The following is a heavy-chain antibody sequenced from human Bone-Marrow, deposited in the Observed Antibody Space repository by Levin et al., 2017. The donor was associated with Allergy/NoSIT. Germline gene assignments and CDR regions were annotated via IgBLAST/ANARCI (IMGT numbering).Heavy chain of an antibody. CDR2: IYYSGST. CDR3: ASWLPGDAFDI. J-gene: IGHJ3*02. V-gene: IGHV4-59*01. Sequence: GSLRLSCTVSGGSISSYYWSWIRQPPGKGLEWIGYIYYSGSTNYNPSLKSRVTISVDTSKNQFSLKLSSVTAADTAVYYCASWLPGDAFDIWGQGTMVTVSS. D-gene: IGHD6-19*01. CDR1: GGSISSYY.